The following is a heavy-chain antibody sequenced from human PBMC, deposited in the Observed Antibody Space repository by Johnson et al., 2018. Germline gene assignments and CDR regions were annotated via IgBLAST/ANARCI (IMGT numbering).Heavy chain of an antibody. J-gene: IGHJ6*03. Sequence: VQLLESGGGVVQXGRSLRLSCAASGFTFSSYGMHWVRQAPGKGLEWVAVISYDGSNKYYADSVKGRFTISRDNSKNTLYLQMNSLRAEDTAVYYCARRSIVVVPAAQDYYYYMDVWGKGTTVTVSS. D-gene: IGHD2-2*01. V-gene: IGHV3-30*03. CDR2: ISYDGSNK. CDR3: ARRSIVVVPAAQDYYYYMDV. CDR1: GFTFSSYG.